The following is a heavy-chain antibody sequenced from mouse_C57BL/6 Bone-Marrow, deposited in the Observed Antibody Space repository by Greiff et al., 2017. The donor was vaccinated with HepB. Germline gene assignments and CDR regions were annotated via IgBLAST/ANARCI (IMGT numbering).Heavy chain of an antibody. V-gene: IGHV1-9*01. D-gene: IGHD3-2*02. CDR2: ILPGSGST. Sequence: QVQLKESGAELMKPGASVKLSCKATGYTFTGYWIEWVKQRPGHGLEWIGEILPGSGSTNYNEKFKGKATFTADTSSNTAYMQLSSLTTEDSAIYNCARGHTQLRLWFAYWGQGTLVTVSA. CDR1: GYTFTGYW. J-gene: IGHJ3*01. CDR3: ARGHTQLRLWFAY.